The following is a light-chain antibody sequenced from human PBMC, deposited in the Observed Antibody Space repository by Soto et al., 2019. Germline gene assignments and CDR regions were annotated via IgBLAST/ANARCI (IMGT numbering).Light chain of an antibody. J-gene: IGLJ2*01. V-gene: IGLV2-23*01. Sequence: QSALTQPASVSGSPGQSITISCTGTSSDVGSYNLVSWYQQHPGKAPKLLIYDGSKRPSGVSNRFSGSKSGNTASLTISGLQDEDEADYFCCSYAGSSSSVVFGGGTKLTVL. CDR1: SSDVGSYNL. CDR2: DGS. CDR3: CSYAGSSSSVV.